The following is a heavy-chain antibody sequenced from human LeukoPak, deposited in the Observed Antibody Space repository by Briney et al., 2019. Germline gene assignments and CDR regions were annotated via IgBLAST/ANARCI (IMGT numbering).Heavy chain of an antibody. V-gene: IGHV4-39*01. CDR2: IYYSGST. D-gene: IGHD5-18*01. CDR3: ARARSGYSYGYESWFDP. J-gene: IGHJ5*02. Sequence: SETLSLTCTVSGGSISSSSYYWGWIRPPPGKGLEWIGSIYYSGSTYYNPSLKSRVTIFVDTSKNQFSLKLSSVTAADTAVYYCARARSGYSYGYESWFDPWGQGTLVTVSS. CDR1: GGSISSSSYY.